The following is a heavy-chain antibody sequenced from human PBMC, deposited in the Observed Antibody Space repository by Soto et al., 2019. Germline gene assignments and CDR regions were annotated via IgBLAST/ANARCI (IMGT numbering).Heavy chain of an antibody. CDR3: ARHATGPYDSSLNWFDP. CDR1: CGSINSSSYY. D-gene: IGHD3-22*01. V-gene: IGHV4-39*01. CDR2: IYYSGST. Sequence: ASGTPSLTRPVSCGSINSSSYYWGWVRPPPGKGLEWIGSIYYSGSTYYNPSLKSRVTISVDTSKNQFSLKLSSVTAADTAVYYCARHATGPYDSSLNWFDPWGQGTLVTVSS. J-gene: IGHJ5*02.